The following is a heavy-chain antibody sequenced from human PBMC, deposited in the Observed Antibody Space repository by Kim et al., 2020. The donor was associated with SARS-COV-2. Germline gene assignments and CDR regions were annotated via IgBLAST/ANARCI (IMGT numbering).Heavy chain of an antibody. Sequence: ASVKVSCKASGYTFTSSHIQWVRQAPGQGLEWMGIINPGGGSTIYAEKLQGRVTMTRDTSTGTVYMQLSSLRSEDTALYYCARGTWGGGGWGYGSGQYNRCDPWGQGTLVTVSS. CDR3: ARGTWGGGGWGYGSGQYNRCDP. CDR1: GYTFTSSH. CDR2: INPGGGST. V-gene: IGHV1-46*03. D-gene: IGHD3-10*01. J-gene: IGHJ5*02.